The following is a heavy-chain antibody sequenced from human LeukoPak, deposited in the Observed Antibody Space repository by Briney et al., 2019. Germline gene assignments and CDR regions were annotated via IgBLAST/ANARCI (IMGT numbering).Heavy chain of an antibody. CDR1: GGTFSSYA. CDR3: ARSRYDGDAYDI. CDR2: INTNTGNP. D-gene: IGHD3-16*01. Sequence: HGASVKVSCKASGGTFSSYAISWVRQAPGQGLEWMGWINTNTGNPTYAQGFTGRFVFSLDTSVSTAYLQISSLKAEDTAVYYCARSRYDGDAYDIWGHGTMVTVSS. V-gene: IGHV7-4-1*02. J-gene: IGHJ3*02.